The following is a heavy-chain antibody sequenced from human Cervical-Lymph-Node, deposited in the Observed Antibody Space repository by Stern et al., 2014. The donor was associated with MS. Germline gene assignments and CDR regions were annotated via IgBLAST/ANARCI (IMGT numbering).Heavy chain of an antibody. D-gene: IGHD3-3*01. CDR2: INSNTGAP. CDR1: GYTFTKYL. CDR3: ARDMSDFWSDYGHNWFDP. V-gene: IGHV7-4-1*02. J-gene: IGHJ5*02. Sequence: QVQLVQSGSELKKPGASVTVSCKASGYTFTKYLIHWVRQAPGQGLAWMGWINSNTGAPMYALDFAGRFVFSLDTSVTTAYLQISRLKTEDTAVYYCARDMSDFWSDYGHNWFDPWGQGTLVTVSS.